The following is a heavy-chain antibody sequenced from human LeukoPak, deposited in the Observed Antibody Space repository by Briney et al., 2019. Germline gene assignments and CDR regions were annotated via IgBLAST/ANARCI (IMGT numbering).Heavy chain of an antibody. V-gene: IGHV3-66*01. Sequence: PGGSLRLSCAASGFTVSSNYMSWVRQAPGKGLEWVSVIYSGGSTYYADSVKGRFTISRDNSKNTLYLQMNSLRAEDTAVYYCARGDGYNYYYYYMDVWGKGTTVTISS. J-gene: IGHJ6*03. CDR3: ARGDGYNYYYYYMDV. D-gene: IGHD5-24*01. CDR2: IYSGGST. CDR1: GFTVSSNY.